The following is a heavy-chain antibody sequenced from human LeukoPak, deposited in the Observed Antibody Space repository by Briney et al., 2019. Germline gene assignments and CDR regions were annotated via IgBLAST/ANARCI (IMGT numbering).Heavy chain of an antibody. V-gene: IGHV4-59*01. CDR1: GGSISRYY. D-gene: IGHD6-19*01. J-gene: IGHJ4*02. Sequence: SETLSLTCTVSGGSISRYYWSWIRQPPGKGLEWIGYIYYSGSTNYNPSLKSRVTISVDTSKNQFSLKLSSVTAADTAVYYCARGSGWYESDYWGQGTLVTVSS. CDR3: ARGSGWYESDY. CDR2: IYYSGST.